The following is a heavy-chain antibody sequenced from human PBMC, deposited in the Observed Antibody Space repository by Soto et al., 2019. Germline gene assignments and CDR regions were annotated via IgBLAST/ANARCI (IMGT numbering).Heavy chain of an antibody. CDR3: TTPNPYDSRGYYPYYFDY. CDR2: IKSKTDGGTT. D-gene: IGHD3-22*01. CDR1: GFTFSNAW. J-gene: IGHJ4*02. Sequence: EVQLVESGGGLVKPGGSLRLSCAASGFTFSNAWMNWVRQAPGKGLEWVGRIKSKTDGGTTDYAAPVKGRFTISRDDSKNPLYLQMTSLKTEDTAVYYCTTPNPYDSRGYYPYYFDYWGQGTLVTVSS. V-gene: IGHV3-15*07.